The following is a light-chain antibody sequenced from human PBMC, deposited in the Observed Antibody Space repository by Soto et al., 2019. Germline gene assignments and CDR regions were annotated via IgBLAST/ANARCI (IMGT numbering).Light chain of an antibody. Sequence: QSALTQPGSVSGSPGQSVTISCTGTNSDIGDYNYVSWYQQHPGKAPKVMIYDVNKRPSGVPDRFSGSKSGNTASLTISGVLPEDEAAYYCCSYAGTYSSRVFGGGTKLTVL. CDR1: NSDIGDYNY. CDR2: DVN. V-gene: IGLV2-11*01. CDR3: CSYAGTYSSRV. J-gene: IGLJ3*02.